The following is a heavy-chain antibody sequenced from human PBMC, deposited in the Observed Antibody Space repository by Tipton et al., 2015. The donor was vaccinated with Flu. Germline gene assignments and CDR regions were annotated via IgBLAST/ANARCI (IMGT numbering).Heavy chain of an antibody. D-gene: IGHD3-9*01. CDR2: TYYRSKWYN. V-gene: IGHV6-1*01. CDR3: ARDLAYYDILTGYQGYYYYGMDV. J-gene: IGHJ6*02. Sequence: GLVKPSQTLSLTCAISGDSVSSNSAAWNWIRQSPSRGLEWLGRTYYRSKWYNDYAVSVKSRITINPDTSKNQFSLQLNSVTPRDTAVYYCARDLAYYDILTGYQGYYYYGMDVWGQGTTVTVSS. CDR1: GDSVSSNSAA.